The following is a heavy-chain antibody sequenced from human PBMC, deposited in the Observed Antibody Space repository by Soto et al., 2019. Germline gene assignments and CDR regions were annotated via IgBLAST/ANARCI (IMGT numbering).Heavy chain of an antibody. D-gene: IGHD4-17*01. V-gene: IGHV4-39*01. CDR2: ISYSGST. CDR3: ASLYGDYVSY. J-gene: IGHJ4*02. CDR1: GGSISGSSYY. Sequence: SETLSLTCTVSGGSISGSSYYWGWIRQPPGKGLEWIGSISYSGSTYSNPSLKSRVTISVDTSKNQFSLKLSSVTAADTAVYYCASLYGDYVSYWGQGTLVTV.